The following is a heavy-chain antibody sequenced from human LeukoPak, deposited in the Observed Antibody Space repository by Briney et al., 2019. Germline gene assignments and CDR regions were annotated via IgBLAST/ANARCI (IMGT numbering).Heavy chain of an antibody. CDR2: IPKDGSEK. CDR3: ARDLLGMDV. Sequence: PGRSLRLSCAASRFTFSNYAMHWVRQAPGKGLEWVAVIPKDGSEKFYADSVKGRFSISRDNSENIVYLQWNDLRVEDTAVYYCARDLLGMDVWGQGTTVTVSS. V-gene: IGHV3-30-3*01. J-gene: IGHJ6*02. CDR1: RFTFSNYA.